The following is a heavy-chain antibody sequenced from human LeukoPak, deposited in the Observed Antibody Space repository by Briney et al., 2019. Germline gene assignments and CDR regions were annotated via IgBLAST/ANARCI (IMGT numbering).Heavy chain of an antibody. CDR3: AREPGTTLLTRLYL. J-gene: IGHJ4*02. D-gene: IGHD3-16*01. CDR2: ISSSSSTI. CDR1: GFTFSSNS. V-gene: IGHV3-48*01. Sequence: PGGSLRLSCAASGFTFSSNSMNWVRQAPGKGLEWVSYISSSSSTIYYADSVKGRFTISRDNSKNTLYLQLNSLRAEDTAVYYCAREPGTTLLTRLYLWGQGTLVTVSS.